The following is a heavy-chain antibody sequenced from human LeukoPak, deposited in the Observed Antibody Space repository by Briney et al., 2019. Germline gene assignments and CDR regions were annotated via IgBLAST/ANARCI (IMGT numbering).Heavy chain of an antibody. CDR3: ARGVRWLQLSYFDY. V-gene: IGHV4-31*03. CDR2: IYYSGST. CDR1: GGSISSGVYY. J-gene: IGHJ4*02. D-gene: IGHD5-24*01. Sequence: SETLSLTCPVSGGSISSGVYYRSWIHQHPGKGLEWIGYIYYSGSTYYNPSLKSRVTISVDTSKNQFSLKLSSVTAADTAVYYCARGVRWLQLSYFDYWGQGTLVTVSS.